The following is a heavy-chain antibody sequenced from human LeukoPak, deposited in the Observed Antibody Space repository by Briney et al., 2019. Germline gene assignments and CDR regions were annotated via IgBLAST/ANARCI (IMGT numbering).Heavy chain of an antibody. CDR3: ARAPGNFLYGDPPGYFDY. D-gene: IGHD4-17*01. CDR1: GFTFSSYA. V-gene: IGHV3-23*01. J-gene: IGHJ4*02. CDR2: ISGIGSNT. Sequence: GGSLRLSCAASGFTFSSYAMSWVRQAPGKGLEWVSVISGIGSNTYYADSVKGWFTISRGNSKNTLYLQMNSLRAEDTAVYYCARAPGNFLYGDPPGYFDYWGQGTLVTVSS.